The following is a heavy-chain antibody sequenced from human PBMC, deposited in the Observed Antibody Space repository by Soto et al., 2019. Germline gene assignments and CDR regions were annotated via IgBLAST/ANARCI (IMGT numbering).Heavy chain of an antibody. D-gene: IGHD3-10*01. V-gene: IGHV3-9*01. Sequence: GGSLRLSCAASGFTFDDYAMHWVRQAPGKGLEWVSGISWNSGSIGYADSVKGRFTISRDNANNSLYLQMNSLRAEDTALYYCSKVEYSPWFGELVSSFDYWGQGTLVTVSS. CDR2: ISWNSGSI. CDR3: SKVEYSPWFGELVSSFDY. J-gene: IGHJ4*02. CDR1: GFTFDDYA.